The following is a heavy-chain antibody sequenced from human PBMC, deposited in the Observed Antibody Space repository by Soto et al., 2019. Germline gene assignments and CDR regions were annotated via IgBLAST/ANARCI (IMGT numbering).Heavy chain of an antibody. CDR2: INPSGGST. J-gene: IGHJ6*02. Sequence: GASVKVSCKASGYTFTSYYMHWVRQAPGQGLEWMGIINPSGGSTSYAQKFQGRVTMTRDTSTSTVYMELSSLRAEDTAVYYCARTNVVITIESPLYYYYGMDFWGQGTTVTVSS. D-gene: IGHD3-22*01. CDR3: ARTNVVITIESPLYYYYGMDF. CDR1: GYTFTSYY. V-gene: IGHV1-46*01.